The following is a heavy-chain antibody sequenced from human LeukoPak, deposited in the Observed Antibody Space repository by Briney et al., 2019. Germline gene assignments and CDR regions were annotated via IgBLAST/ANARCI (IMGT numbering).Heavy chain of an antibody. CDR2: IYYSGST. J-gene: IGHJ3*02. D-gene: IGHD3-22*01. CDR1: GASISSSY. V-gene: IGHV4-59*01. Sequence: PSETLSLTCSVSGASISSSYWSWIRQPPGKGLEWIGFIYYSGSTKYNPSLNDRVTMSADTSKNQFSLKLSSVTAADTAVYYCAGGYYDSSGYSNTFDIWGQGTMVTVSS. CDR3: AGGYYDSSGYSNTFDI.